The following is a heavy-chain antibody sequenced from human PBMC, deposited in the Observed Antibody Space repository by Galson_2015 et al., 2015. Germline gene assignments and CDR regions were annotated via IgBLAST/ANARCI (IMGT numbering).Heavy chain of an antibody. CDR3: AKRLSLSRCFDY. V-gene: IGHV3-23*01. D-gene: IGHD3-22*01. Sequence: SLRLSCAASGFTISNSAMSWVRQAPGKGLEWVSSISGGGTSTYYSDSVKGRFTISKDNSKNTLFLQINSLRAEDTAVYYCAKRLSLSRCFDYWGQGTLVTVSS. J-gene: IGHJ4*02. CDR2: ISGGGTST. CDR1: GFTISNSA.